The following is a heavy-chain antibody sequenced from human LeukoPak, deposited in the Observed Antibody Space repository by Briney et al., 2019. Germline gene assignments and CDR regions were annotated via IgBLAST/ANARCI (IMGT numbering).Heavy chain of an antibody. CDR2: IRISMSYI. J-gene: IGHJ5*02. CDR3: AREWDSSGYYTTNWFDP. Sequence: RGSLRLSCAASGFTFSSYSMNWVPATPGKGVEWGSPIRISMSYIYYTHSLKGRFTLSRDNAKNSLYLQMNSLRAEDTAVYYCAREWDSSGYYTTNWFDPWGQGTLVTVSS. V-gene: IGHV3-21*01. D-gene: IGHD3-22*01. CDR1: GFTFSSYS.